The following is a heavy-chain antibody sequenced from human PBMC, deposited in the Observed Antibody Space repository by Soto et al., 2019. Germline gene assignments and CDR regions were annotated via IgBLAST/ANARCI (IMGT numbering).Heavy chain of an antibody. V-gene: IGHV1-24*01. CDR2: SDREDGET. J-gene: IGHJ5*02. CDR3: TRGNCFDP. D-gene: IGHD2-15*01. CDR1: GSALTELS. Sequence: QVRMIQSGTEVKKPGASVKVSCSLSGSALTELSLHWVRQAPGKGLEWMGCSDREDGETFYAQKFEGRLTITDDTSTNTAYMELRSLGSEDTAVYYCTRGNCFDPWGQGTLVAVSS.